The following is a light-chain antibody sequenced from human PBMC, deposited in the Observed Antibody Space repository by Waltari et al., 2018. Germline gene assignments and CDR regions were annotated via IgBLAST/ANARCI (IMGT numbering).Light chain of an antibody. CDR2: DVT. V-gene: IGLV2-8*01. Sequence: QSALTQPPSASGSPGQSVTISCTGTSSDVGGYNYVSWYQQYPGKAPKLMIYDVTKRPSGVPVRVSGSKSGNTASLTVSGRQAEDEADYYCSSYAGSNIVIFGGGTKLTVL. CDR3: SSYAGSNIVI. CDR1: SSDVGGYNY. J-gene: IGLJ2*01.